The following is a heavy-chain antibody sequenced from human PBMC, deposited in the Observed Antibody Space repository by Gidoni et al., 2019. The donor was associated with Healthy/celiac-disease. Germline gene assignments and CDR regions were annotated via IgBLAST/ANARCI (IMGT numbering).Heavy chain of an antibody. CDR3: AREGLQLVLSWFDP. CDR1: GFAVSSYG. Sequence: QVQLVESGGGVVQPGRSLRLSCAASGFAVSSYGMHWVRQAPGKGLEWVAVICYDGSNKYYADSVKGRFTISRDNSKNTLYLQMNSLRAEDTAVYYCAREGLQLVLSWFDPWGQGTLVTVSS. J-gene: IGHJ5*02. V-gene: IGHV3-33*01. CDR2: ICYDGSNK. D-gene: IGHD6-13*01.